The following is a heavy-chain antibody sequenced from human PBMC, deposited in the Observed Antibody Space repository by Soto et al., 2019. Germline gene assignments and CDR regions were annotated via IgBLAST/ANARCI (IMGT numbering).Heavy chain of an antibody. V-gene: IGHV3-33*01. J-gene: IGHJ5*02. Sequence: QVQLVESGGGVVQPGRSLRLSCAASGFTFSSYGMHWVRQAPGKGLEWVAVIWYDGSNKYYADSVKGRFTISRDNSKNTLDLQMNSLRGEDTAVYYCAGDGNDDGDGWFDPWGQGTLVTVSS. CDR3: AGDGNDDGDGWFDP. D-gene: IGHD4-17*01. CDR1: GFTFSSYG. CDR2: IWYDGSNK.